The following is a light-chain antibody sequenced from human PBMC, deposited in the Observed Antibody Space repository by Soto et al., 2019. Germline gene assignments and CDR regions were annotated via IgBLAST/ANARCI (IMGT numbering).Light chain of an antibody. CDR1: SSDVGAYNY. CDR2: EVS. CDR3: NSYTRSSTLV. J-gene: IGLJ3*02. Sequence: QSALTQPASVSGSPGQSITISCTGTSSDVGAYNYVSWYQQHPGKAPKLLIYEVSNRPSGVYNRFSGSKSGNTASLTISGLQAEDEADYYCNSYTRSSTLVFGGGTQVTV. V-gene: IGLV2-14*01.